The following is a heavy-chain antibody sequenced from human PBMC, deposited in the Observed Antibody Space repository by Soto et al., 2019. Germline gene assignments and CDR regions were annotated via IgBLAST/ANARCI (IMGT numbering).Heavy chain of an antibody. CDR2: IYWDDEK. D-gene: IGHD2-2*01. CDR1: GFSLSASGVG. Sequence: QITLKESGPTLVQPTQTLTLTCTFSGFSLSASGVGVGWIRQPPGKALEWLALIYWDDEKRYSPSLRSRLTITEDTSKNQVVLTMTNMDPVDTATFYCARFLWSTTSLYYFGCWGQGTLVTVSS. V-gene: IGHV2-5*02. CDR3: ARFLWSTTSLYYFGC. J-gene: IGHJ4*02.